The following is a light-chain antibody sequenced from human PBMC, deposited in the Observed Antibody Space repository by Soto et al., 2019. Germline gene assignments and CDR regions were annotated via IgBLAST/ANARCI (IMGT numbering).Light chain of an antibody. CDR3: QQYNNWPFT. V-gene: IGKV3-15*01. J-gene: IGKJ5*01. Sequence: EIVMTQSPATLSVSPGERATVSCGASQSVSSNLAWYQQKPGQAPRLLIYGASTRATGIPARFSGSGSGTEFTLTISSLQSEDFAVYYCQQYNNWPFTFGQGTRLEIK. CDR2: GAS. CDR1: QSVSSN.